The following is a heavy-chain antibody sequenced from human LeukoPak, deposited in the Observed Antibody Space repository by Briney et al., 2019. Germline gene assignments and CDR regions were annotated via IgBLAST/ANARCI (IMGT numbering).Heavy chain of an antibody. CDR2: IYHGDSNT. CDR3: ARLTRGGPFDY. CDR1: VNSFSGYW. Sequence: GESLKISCRESVNSFSGYWIAWLRQMHGKGLESMGIIYHGDSNTRYSPSFQGQVTMSADRSINTAYLQWSSLKASDTGIYYCARLTRGGPFDYWGQGTLVTVTS. V-gene: IGHV5-51*01. J-gene: IGHJ4*02. D-gene: IGHD3-10*01.